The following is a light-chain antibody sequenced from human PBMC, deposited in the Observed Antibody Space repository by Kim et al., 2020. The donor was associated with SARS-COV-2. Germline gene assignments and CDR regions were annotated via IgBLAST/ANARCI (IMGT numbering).Light chain of an antibody. CDR1: SSDVGSYNL. J-gene: IGLJ3*02. CDR2: EVS. V-gene: IGLV2-23*02. CDR3: CSYVGSTTWV. Sequence: QSLTIPCTGTSSDVGSYNLVSWYQQHPGKAPKLMIYEVSERPSGVSNRFSGSKSGNTASLTISGLQAEDEADYYCCSYVGSTTWVFGGGTQLTVL.